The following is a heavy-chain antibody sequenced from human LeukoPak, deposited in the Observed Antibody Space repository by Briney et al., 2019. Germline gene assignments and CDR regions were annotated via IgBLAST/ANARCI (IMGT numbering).Heavy chain of an antibody. D-gene: IGHD3-22*01. Sequence: NAGSVRGRFTFSRDNSKNTLLLQMNSLRAEDTAVYYCAKCDSSGYYDYDYWGQGTLVTVSS. J-gene: IGHJ4*02. V-gene: IGHV3-23*01. CDR3: AKCDSSGYYDYDY.